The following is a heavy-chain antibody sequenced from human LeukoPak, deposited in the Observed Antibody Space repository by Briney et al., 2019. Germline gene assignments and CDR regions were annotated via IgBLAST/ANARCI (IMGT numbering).Heavy chain of an antibody. CDR3: AKDGYSSGWYNPDY. Sequence: PGRSLRLSCAASGFTFSSYGMHWVRQAPGKGLEWVAVISYDGSIKYYADSVKGRFTISRDNSKNTLYLQMNSLRAEDTAVYYCAKDGYSSGWYNPDYWGQGTLVTVSS. D-gene: IGHD6-19*01. CDR2: ISYDGSIK. CDR1: GFTFSSYG. V-gene: IGHV3-30*18. J-gene: IGHJ4*02.